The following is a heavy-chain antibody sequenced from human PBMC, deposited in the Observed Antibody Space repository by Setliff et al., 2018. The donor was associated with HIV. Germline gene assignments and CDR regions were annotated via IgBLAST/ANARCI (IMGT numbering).Heavy chain of an antibody. Sequence: PSETLSLTCTVSGGSIISSTYFWGWIRQPPGKGLECIGNIYYSGSTSYNPSLKSRVTISVDTSKNQFSLRLNSVTAADTAVYYCARQGNIVVVTSFDYWGQGTLVTVSS. J-gene: IGHJ4*02. V-gene: IGHV4-39*07. D-gene: IGHD2-21*02. CDR1: GGSIISSTYF. CDR3: ARQGNIVVVTSFDY. CDR2: IYYSGST.